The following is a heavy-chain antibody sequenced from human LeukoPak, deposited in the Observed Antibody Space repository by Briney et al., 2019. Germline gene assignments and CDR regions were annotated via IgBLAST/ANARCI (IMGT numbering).Heavy chain of an antibody. Sequence: GGSLRLSCAASGFTFSSYAMHWVRQAPGKGVEYVSAISSNGGSTYYANSVKGRFTISSDNSKNTLYLQMGSLRAEDMAVYYCASGATGTTSFDYWGQGTLVTVSS. V-gene: IGHV3-64*01. CDR3: ASGATGTTSFDY. J-gene: IGHJ4*02. CDR2: ISSNGGST. D-gene: IGHD1-1*01. CDR1: GFTFSSYA.